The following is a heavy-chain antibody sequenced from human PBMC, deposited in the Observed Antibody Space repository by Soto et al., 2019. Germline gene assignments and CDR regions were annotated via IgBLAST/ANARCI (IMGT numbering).Heavy chain of an antibody. D-gene: IGHD4-17*01. V-gene: IGHV3-48*03. J-gene: IGHJ4*02. CDR3: ARESDGDAFDF. CDR2: INSGRTSI. Sequence: GGSLRLSCAASGFTFSNYEMNWVRQAPGKGLEWVAYINSGRTSIKYADSVKGRFTISTDNARNSLYLQMNSLRDEASAVYYCARESDGDAFDFWGQGTLVTVSS. CDR1: GFTFSNYE.